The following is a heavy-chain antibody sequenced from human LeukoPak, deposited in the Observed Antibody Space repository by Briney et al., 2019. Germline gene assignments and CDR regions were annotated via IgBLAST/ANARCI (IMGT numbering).Heavy chain of an antibody. Sequence: GGSLRLSCSVSGFTFSTYVMHWVRQAPGKGLEYVSAISSNGDNTYYADSVKGRFAISRDNSKNTLYLQMSSLRADDTAVYYCVRGTGYWGQGTLVTVSS. V-gene: IGHV3-64D*06. CDR3: VRGTGY. CDR1: GFTFSTYV. J-gene: IGHJ4*02. CDR2: ISSNGDNT.